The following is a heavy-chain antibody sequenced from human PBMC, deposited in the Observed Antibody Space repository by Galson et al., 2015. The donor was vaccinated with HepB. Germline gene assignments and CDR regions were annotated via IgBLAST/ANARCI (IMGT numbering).Heavy chain of an antibody. CDR1: GGTFSSYT. J-gene: IGHJ6*02. CDR2: IIPILGIA. CDR3: AGDSLSGYCSGGSCPTAHYYYYYGMDV. Sequence: SVKVSCKASGGTFSSYTISWVRQAPGQGLEWMGRIIPILGIANYAQKFQGRVTITADKSTSTAYMELSSLRSEDTAMYYCAGDSLSGYCSGGSCPTAHYYYYYGMDVWGQRSTLTVSS. V-gene: IGHV1-69*04. D-gene: IGHD2-15*01.